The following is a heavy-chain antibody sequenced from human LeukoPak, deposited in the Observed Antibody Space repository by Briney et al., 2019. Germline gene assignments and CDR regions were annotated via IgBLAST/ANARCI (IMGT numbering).Heavy chain of an antibody. CDR1: GGSISSSSYY. CDR3: ARRAALGYCSGGSCYSPYGMDV. D-gene: IGHD2-15*01. Sequence: SETLSLACTVSGGSISSSSYYWGWIRQPPGKGLEWIGSIYYSGSTYYNPSLKSRVTISVDTSKNQFSLKLSSATAADTAVYYCARRAALGYCSGGSCYSPYGMDVWGQGTTVTVSS. V-gene: IGHV4-39*01. J-gene: IGHJ6*02. CDR2: IYYSGST.